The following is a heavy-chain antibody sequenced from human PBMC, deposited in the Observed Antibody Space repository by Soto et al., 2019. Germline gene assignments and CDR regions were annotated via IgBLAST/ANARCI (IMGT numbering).Heavy chain of an antibody. Sequence: QVQLQQWGAGLLKPSETLSLTCAVYGGSFSGYYWSWIRQPPGKGLEWIGEINHSGSTNYNPSLKSRVTISVDTSKNQFSLKLSSVTAADTAVYYCARGLRDCSGGSCFRYYGMDVWGQGTTVTVSS. J-gene: IGHJ6*02. CDR1: GGSFSGYY. CDR3: ARGLRDCSGGSCFRYYGMDV. CDR2: INHSGST. V-gene: IGHV4-34*01. D-gene: IGHD2-15*01.